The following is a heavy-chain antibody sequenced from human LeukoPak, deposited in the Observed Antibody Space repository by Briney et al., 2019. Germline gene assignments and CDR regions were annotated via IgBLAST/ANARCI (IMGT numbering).Heavy chain of an antibody. Sequence: GGSLRLSCAASGFTFTTYSMNWVRQAPGKGLQWVSYISITSRTTNYADSVKGRFTISRDSAKNSLYLQMNSLRAEDTAVYYCARKGYYYGSGSYYLDYWGQGTLVTVSS. D-gene: IGHD3-10*01. J-gene: IGHJ4*02. CDR3: ARKGYYYGSGSYYLDY. V-gene: IGHV3-48*01. CDR2: ISITSRTT. CDR1: GFTFTTYS.